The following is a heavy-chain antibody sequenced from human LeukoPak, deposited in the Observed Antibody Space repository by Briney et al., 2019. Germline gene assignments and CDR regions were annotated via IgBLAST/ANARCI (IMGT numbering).Heavy chain of an antibody. D-gene: IGHD5-24*01. J-gene: IGHJ4*02. V-gene: IGHV4-31*11. Sequence: PSETLSLTCAVYGGSFSDYYWNWIRQYPGKGLEWIGYIYNSGTTYYNPSLKSRVTISVDTSKNQFSLKLNSMSAADTAVYYCVEAPNPYYFDDWGQGTLVTVSS. CDR3: VEAPNPYYFDD. CDR2: IYNSGTT. CDR1: GGSFSDYY.